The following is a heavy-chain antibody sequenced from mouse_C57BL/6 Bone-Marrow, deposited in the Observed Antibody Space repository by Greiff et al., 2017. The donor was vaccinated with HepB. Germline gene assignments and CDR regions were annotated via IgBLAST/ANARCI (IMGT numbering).Heavy chain of an antibody. J-gene: IGHJ2*01. D-gene: IGHD2-2*01. V-gene: IGHV1-82*01. CDR2: IYPGDGDT. Sequence: QVQLKESGPELVKPGASVKISCKASGYAFSSSWMNWVKQRPGKGLEWIGRIYPGDGDTNYNGKFKGKATLTADKSSSTAYMQLSSLTSEDSAVYFCARVGYYVGYWGQGTTLTVSS. CDR1: GYAFSSSW. CDR3: ARVGYYVGY.